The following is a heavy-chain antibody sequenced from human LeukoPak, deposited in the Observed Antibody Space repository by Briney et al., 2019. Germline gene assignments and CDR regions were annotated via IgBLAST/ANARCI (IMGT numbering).Heavy chain of an antibody. CDR3: AKYYYDSSGYYFFDY. V-gene: IGHV4-31*03. D-gene: IGHD3-22*01. CDR2: IYYSGST. Sequence: SETLSLTCTVSGGSISSGDYYWSWIRQSPGKGLEWIGYIYYSGSTYYNPSLKSRVTISVDTSKNQFSLKLSSVTAADTAVYYCAKYYYDSSGYYFFDYWGQGTLVTVSS. J-gene: IGHJ4*02. CDR1: GGSISSGDYY.